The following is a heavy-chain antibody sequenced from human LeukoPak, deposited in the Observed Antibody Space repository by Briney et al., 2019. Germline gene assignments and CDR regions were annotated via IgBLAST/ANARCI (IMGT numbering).Heavy chain of an antibody. D-gene: IGHD3-10*01. CDR3: AKDYYGSGSYNAFDI. CDR1: GFTFSSYW. CDR2: IKQDGSEK. Sequence: GGSLRLSCAASGFTFSSYWMSWVRQAPGEGLEWVANIKQDGSEKYYVDSVKGRFTISRDNAKNSLYLLMNSLRAEDTAVYYCAKDYYGSGSYNAFDIWGQGTMVTVSS. V-gene: IGHV3-7*01. J-gene: IGHJ3*02.